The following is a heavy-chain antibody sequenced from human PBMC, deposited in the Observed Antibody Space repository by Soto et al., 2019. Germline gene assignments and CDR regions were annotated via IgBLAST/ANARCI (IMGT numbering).Heavy chain of an antibody. CDR1: GYTFTGYY. Sequence: ASVKVSFKASGYTFTGYYMHWLRQAPGQGLEWMGWINPNSGGTNYAQKFQGRVTMTRDTSISTAYMELSRLRSDDTAVYYCARDRDSSGWYERSFDYWGQGTLVTVSS. CDR2: INPNSGGT. J-gene: IGHJ4*02. CDR3: ARDRDSSGWYERSFDY. V-gene: IGHV1-2*02. D-gene: IGHD6-19*01.